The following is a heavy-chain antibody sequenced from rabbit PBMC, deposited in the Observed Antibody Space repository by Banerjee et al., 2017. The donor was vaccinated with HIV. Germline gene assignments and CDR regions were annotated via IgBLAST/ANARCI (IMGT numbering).Heavy chain of an antibody. CDR2: IDLVFGTT. V-gene: IGHV1S47*01. CDR1: GFDFSKYG. D-gene: IGHD4-1*01. CDR3: ARDLVSVIGWNFNL. J-gene: IGHJ4*01. Sequence: QEQLVESGGGLVQPGGSLKLSCKASGFDFSKYGMSWVRQAPGKGLEWIGYIDLVFGTTYYATWANGRFTISSHNARNTLYLQLNSLTAADTATYFCARDLVSVIGWNFNLWGPGTLVTVS.